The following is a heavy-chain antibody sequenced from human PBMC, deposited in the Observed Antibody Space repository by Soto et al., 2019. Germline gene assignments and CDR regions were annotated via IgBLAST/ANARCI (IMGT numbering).Heavy chain of an antibody. CDR3: ARRWGAAFDY. J-gene: IGHJ4*02. CDR1: GGSISSYY. V-gene: IGHV4-59*08. CDR2: IYYSVST. D-gene: IGHD1-26*01. Sequence: QVQLQESGPGLVKPSETLSLTCTVSGGSISSYYWSWIRQPPGKGLEWIGYIYYSVSTNYNPSLKSRVTLSVDTSNNQFSLKLSSVTAADTAVYYCARRWGAAFDYWGQGTLVTVSS.